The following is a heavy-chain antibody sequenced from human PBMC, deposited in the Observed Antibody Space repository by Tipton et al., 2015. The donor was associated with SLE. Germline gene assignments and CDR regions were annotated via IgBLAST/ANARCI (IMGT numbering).Heavy chain of an antibody. J-gene: IGHJ4*02. Sequence: TLSLTCNVSGGSISRSSHYWGWIRQPPGKGLEWIGSIYTSGSATYNPSLISRVAMSVDTSKNQFSLELSSVTAADAAMYYCARESDYSNSFDSWGQGTLVNVSS. V-gene: IGHV4-39*07. D-gene: IGHD4-11*01. CDR3: ARESDYSNSFDS. CDR1: GGSISRSSHY. CDR2: IYTSGSA.